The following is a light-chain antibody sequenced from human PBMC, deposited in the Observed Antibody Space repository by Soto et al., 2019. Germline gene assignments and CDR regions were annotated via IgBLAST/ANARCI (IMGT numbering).Light chain of an antibody. CDR1: TPKIGSNT. CDR2: SNN. Sequence: QSVLTQPPSPSGTPGRRSTSLCLGTTPKIGSNTVTWYQQLPGTAPNLLIYSNNQRPSGVPDRFSGSKSGTSASLAISGLQSEDEADYYCAAWDDSLNGVVFGGGTKLTVL. V-gene: IGLV1-44*01. J-gene: IGLJ2*01. CDR3: AAWDDSLNGVV.